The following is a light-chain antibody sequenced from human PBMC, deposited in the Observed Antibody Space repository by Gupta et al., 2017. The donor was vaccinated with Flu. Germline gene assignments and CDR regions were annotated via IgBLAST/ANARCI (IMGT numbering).Light chain of an antibody. J-gene: IGLJ3*02. Sequence: QSVLTQPPSASGTPGQRVPISCSGSSSNTGSNTVNWYQQLPGTAPKLLIYSNNQRPSGVPDRFSGSKSGTSASLAISGLQSEDEADYYCAAWDDSLNGWVFGGGTKLTVL. CDR2: SNN. CDR1: SSNTGSNT. CDR3: AAWDDSLNGWV. V-gene: IGLV1-44*01.